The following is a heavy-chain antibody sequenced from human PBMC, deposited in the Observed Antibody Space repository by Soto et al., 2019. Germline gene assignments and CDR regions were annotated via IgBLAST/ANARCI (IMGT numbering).Heavy chain of an antibody. CDR3: TIDRRELLGGFDY. J-gene: IGHJ4*02. CDR2: MQPSTGRT. D-gene: IGHD1-26*01. Sequence: ASVKVSCKASGYSFTSLDINWVRQTAGQGLEWMGWMQPSTGRTGYAQKFQGRVTMTRDTSINTAYMELTTLTSDDTAVYYCTIDRRELLGGFDYWGQGTLVTVSS. V-gene: IGHV1-8*01. CDR1: GYSFTSLD.